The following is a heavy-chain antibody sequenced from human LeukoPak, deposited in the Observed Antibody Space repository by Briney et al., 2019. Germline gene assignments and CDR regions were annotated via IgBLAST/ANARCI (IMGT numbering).Heavy chain of an antibody. D-gene: IGHD5-18*01. CDR2: IYYSGST. CDR3: ARLTYTAMALDY. CDR1: GGSISSSSYY. J-gene: IGHJ4*02. Sequence: PSETLSLTCTVSGGSISSSSYYWGWIRQPPGKGLEWIGSIYYSGSTYYNPSLTSRVTISVDTSKNQFSLKLSSVTAADTAVYYCARLTYTAMALDYWGQGTPVTVSS. V-gene: IGHV4-39*01.